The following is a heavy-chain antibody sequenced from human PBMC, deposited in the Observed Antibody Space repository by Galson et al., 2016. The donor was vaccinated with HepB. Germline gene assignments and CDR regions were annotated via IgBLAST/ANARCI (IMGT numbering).Heavy chain of an antibody. CDR2: ISGSDDST. CDR1: GFTFSSYA. D-gene: IGHD6-13*01. Sequence: SLRLSCAASGFTFSSYAMSWVRQAPGKGLEWVSAISGSDDSTYYADSVKGRFTISRDNSKSTLYLQMNSLRAEDTAVYYCAKGQQLAYFDYWGQGTLVTVSS. J-gene: IGHJ4*02. V-gene: IGHV3-23*01. CDR3: AKGQQLAYFDY.